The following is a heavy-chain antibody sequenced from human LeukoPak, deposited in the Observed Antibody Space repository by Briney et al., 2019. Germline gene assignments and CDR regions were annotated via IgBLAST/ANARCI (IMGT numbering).Heavy chain of an antibody. J-gene: IGHJ6*04. CDR3: AREEDCSSTSCYVV. V-gene: IGHV4-61*02. Sequence: SETLSLTCAVSGYSISSGYYWSWIRQPAGKGLEWIGRIYTSGSTNYNPSLKSRVTISVDTSKNQFSLKLSFVTAADTAVYYCAREEDCSSTSCYVVWGKGTTVTVSS. CDR2: IYTSGST. CDR1: GYSISSGYY. D-gene: IGHD2-2*01.